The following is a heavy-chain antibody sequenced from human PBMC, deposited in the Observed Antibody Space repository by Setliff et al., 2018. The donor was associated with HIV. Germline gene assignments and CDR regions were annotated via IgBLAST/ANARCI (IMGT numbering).Heavy chain of an antibody. CDR1: GYTFSDYD. CDR3: ARGRVGATSTRP. D-gene: IGHD1-26*01. J-gene: IGHJ5*02. V-gene: IGHV1-8*02. Sequence: ASVKVSCKASGYTFSDYDVAWVRQAPGQGLEWMGWMNPNSGNAGYAQKFQGRVTMTRNTSISTAYMELSSLRSEDTAVYYCARGRVGATSTRPWGQGTLVTVSS. CDR2: MNPNSGNA.